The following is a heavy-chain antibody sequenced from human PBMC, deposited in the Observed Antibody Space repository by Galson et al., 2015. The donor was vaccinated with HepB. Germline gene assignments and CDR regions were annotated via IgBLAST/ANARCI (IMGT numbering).Heavy chain of an antibody. J-gene: IGHJ2*01. CDR2: IDPSDSYT. Sequence: QSGAEVKKPGESLRISCKGSGYSFTSYWISWVRQMPGKGLEWMGRIDPSDSYTNYSPSFQGHVTISADKSISTAYLQWSSLKASDTAMYYCARTSGYCSSTSCQSYWYFELWGRGTLVTVSS. CDR1: GYSFTSYW. D-gene: IGHD2-2*01. CDR3: ARTSGYCSSTSCQSYWYFEL. V-gene: IGHV5-10-1*01.